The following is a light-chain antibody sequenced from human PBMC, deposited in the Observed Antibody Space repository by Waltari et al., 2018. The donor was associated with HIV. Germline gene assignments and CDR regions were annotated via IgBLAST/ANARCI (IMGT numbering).Light chain of an antibody. Sequence: QSALTQPASLSGSPGQSINISCFGTSADLGTFDYVSWYQQYPGKAPRLMIYDVSVRSSGVSNRFSGSKSGDTASLTISGLQAEDEADYYCCSYAGSSAVVFGGGTKLTVL. J-gene: IGLJ2*01. CDR1: SADLGTFDY. CDR3: CSYAGSSAVV. CDR2: DVS. V-gene: IGLV2-14*03.